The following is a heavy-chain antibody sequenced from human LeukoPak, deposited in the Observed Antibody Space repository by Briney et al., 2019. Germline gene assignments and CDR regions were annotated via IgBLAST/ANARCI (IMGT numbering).Heavy chain of an antibody. D-gene: IGHD3-16*01. CDR3: ARDGGYDYVGYMDV. Sequence: PSETLSLTCTVSGGSISSYYWSWIRQPAGKGLEWIGRIYTSGSTNYNPSLKSRVPISVDTSKNQFSLKLSSVTAADTAVYYCARDGGYDYVGYMDVWGKGTTVTVSS. J-gene: IGHJ6*03. V-gene: IGHV4-4*07. CDR2: IYTSGST. CDR1: GGSISSYY.